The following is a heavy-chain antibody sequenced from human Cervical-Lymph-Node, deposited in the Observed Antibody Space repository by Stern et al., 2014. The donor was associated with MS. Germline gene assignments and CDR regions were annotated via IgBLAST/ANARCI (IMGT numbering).Heavy chain of an antibody. Sequence: EVHLVESGGGLVPPGRSLRLSCAASGFRFDDYVMYWVRQAPGKGLEWVSGITWNSGHKTYGDSVKGRFTISRDNAKIYLHLQMDSLRVEDTALYYCVKGYSDSHSGYFDFWGQGGLVTVSS. CDR1: GFRFDDYV. CDR3: VKGYSDSHSGYFDF. J-gene: IGHJ4*02. CDR2: ITWNSGHK. V-gene: IGHV3-9*01. D-gene: IGHD5-12*01.